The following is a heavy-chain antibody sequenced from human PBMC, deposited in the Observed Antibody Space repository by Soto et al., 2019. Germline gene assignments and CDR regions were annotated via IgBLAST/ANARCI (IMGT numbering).Heavy chain of an antibody. V-gene: IGHV4-4*02. CDR1: GASISNTNW. D-gene: IGHD6-13*01. CDR3: AIPGAGDFDY. Sequence: QVQLQQSGPGLVEPAGTLSLTCAVSGASISNTNWWSWVRQPPGKGLEWIGEIYHSGTTNCDPSLKSRVTKSVDKSKNQFSLKLSSGTDADTAVYYCAIPGAGDFDYWGQGTVVTVSS. J-gene: IGHJ4*02. CDR2: IYHSGTT.